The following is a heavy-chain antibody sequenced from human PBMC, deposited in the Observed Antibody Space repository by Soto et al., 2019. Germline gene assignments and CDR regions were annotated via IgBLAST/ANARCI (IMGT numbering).Heavy chain of an antibody. D-gene: IGHD1-1*01. J-gene: IGHJ3*02. CDR3: AAVGGKTGTTMGFGAFDI. V-gene: IGHV1-58*02. CDR1: GFTFTSSA. Sequence: QMQLVQSGPEVKKPGTSVKVSCKASGFTFTSSAMQWVRQARGQRLEWIGWIVVGSGNTNYAQKFQERVTITRDMSTRTAYMELSSLRSEDTAVYYCAAVGGKTGTTMGFGAFDIWGQGTMVTVSS. CDR2: IVVGSGNT.